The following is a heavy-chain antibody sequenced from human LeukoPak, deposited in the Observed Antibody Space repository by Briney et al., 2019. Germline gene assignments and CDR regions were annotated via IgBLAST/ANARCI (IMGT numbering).Heavy chain of an antibody. V-gene: IGHV4-39*07. CDR2: IYYSGST. J-gene: IGHJ4*02. Sequence: WVRQPPGKGLEWIGSIYYSGSTYYNPSLKSRVTISVDTSKNQFSLKLSSVTAADTAVYYCAREARYFDWLPFDYWGQGTLVTVSS. D-gene: IGHD3-9*01. CDR3: AREARYFDWLPFDY.